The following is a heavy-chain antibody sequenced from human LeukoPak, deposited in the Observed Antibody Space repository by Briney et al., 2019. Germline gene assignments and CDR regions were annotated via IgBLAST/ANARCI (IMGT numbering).Heavy chain of an antibody. J-gene: IGHJ4*02. D-gene: IGHD6-6*01. CDR3: ARQTSSSSRVDF. Sequence: GESLKISCKGSGYMFSNYWIGWVRQTPGKSLEWMGTIYPGDSDTTYSPSLQGQVTISADKSISTAYLQWNSLKASDTAMYFCARQTSSSSRVDFWGQGTLVTVSS. CDR2: IYPGDSDT. V-gene: IGHV5-51*01. CDR1: GYMFSNYW.